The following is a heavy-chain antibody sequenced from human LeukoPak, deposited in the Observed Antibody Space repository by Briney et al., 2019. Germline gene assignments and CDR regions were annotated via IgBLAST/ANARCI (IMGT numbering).Heavy chain of an antibody. CDR2: IWDDGSNQ. D-gene: IGHD1-20*01. CDR1: GFVFSTYG. V-gene: IGHV3-33*01. J-gene: IGHJ6*02. CDR3: ARDLTAYYYYGMDV. Sequence: GGSLRLSCAASGFVFSTYGMHWVRQAPGKGLEWVAVIWDDGSNQYYVDSVRGRFTISRDNSKNTLYLQMNSLRAEDTAVYYCARDLTAYYYYGMDVWGQGTTVTVSS.